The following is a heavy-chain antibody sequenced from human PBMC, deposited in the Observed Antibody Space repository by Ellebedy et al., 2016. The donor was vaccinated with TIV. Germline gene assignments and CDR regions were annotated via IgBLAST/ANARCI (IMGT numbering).Heavy chain of an antibody. D-gene: IGHD6-13*01. CDR3: ARFSQQTYDY. J-gene: IGHJ4*02. CDR1: GFTLSSYD. V-gene: IGHV3-13*01. CDR2: IGTAGDT. Sequence: GESLKISCAASGFTLSSYDMHWVRQATGKGLEWVSTIGTAGDTYYPGYVKGRFTISRENAKNSLYLQMNSLRAGVTAVYYCARFSQQTYDYWGQGTLVTVSS.